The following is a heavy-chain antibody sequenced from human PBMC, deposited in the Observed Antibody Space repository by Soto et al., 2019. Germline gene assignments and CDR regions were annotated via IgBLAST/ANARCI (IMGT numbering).Heavy chain of an antibody. CDR2: IYYSGST. CDR3: AREGRYCSSTSCYGFWVW. D-gene: IGHD2-2*01. Sequence: SETLSLTCTVSGGSVSSGSYYWSWIRQPPGKGLEWIGYIYYSGSTNYNPSLKSRVTISVDTSKNQFSLKLSSVTAADTAVYYCAREGRYCSSTSCYGFWVWWGKGTTVTVSS. V-gene: IGHV4-61*01. CDR1: GGSVSSGSYY. J-gene: IGHJ6*04.